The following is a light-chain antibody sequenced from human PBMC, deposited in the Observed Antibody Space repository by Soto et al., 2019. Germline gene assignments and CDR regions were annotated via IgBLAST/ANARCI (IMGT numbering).Light chain of an antibody. CDR3: QQYDSSPLYT. CDR1: QSVGSSH. J-gene: IGKJ2*01. Sequence: DIVLTQSPGTLSLSPGERATLSCRASQSVGSSHLAWYQQKPGQAPRLVIYGASNRATGIPDRFSGSGSGTDFTLTISRLEPEDFAAYYCQQYDSSPLYTFGQGTKLEIK. V-gene: IGKV3-20*01. CDR2: GAS.